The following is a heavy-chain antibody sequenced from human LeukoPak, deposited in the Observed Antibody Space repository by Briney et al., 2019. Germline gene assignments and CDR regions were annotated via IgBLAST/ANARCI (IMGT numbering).Heavy chain of an antibody. V-gene: IGHV4-39*01. CDR1: GGSISSTAYY. J-gene: IGHJ4*02. Sequence: PSETLSLTCSVSGGSISSTAYYWGWIRQPPGKGLEWIASIYYTETTHYNPSLKSRVTISAEKSKNQFSLNLRSVTAADTAVYYCASFVGGRQDFDYWGQGTLVTVSS. CDR3: ASFVGGRQDFDY. CDR2: IYYTETT. D-gene: IGHD3-16*01.